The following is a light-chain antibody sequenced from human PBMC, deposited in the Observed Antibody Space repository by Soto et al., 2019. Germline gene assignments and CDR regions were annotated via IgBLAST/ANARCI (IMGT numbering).Light chain of an antibody. V-gene: IGLV2-8*01. CDR3: SSYAGNTKGV. CDR1: SSDVGGYDY. Sequence: QSALTQPPSASGSPGPSVTISCTGTSSDVGGYDYVSWYQQHPGKAPKLMIFEVSKRPSGVPDRFSGSKSGNTASLTVSGRQAEDEADYYCSSYAGNTKGVFGTGTKLTVL. CDR2: EVS. J-gene: IGLJ1*01.